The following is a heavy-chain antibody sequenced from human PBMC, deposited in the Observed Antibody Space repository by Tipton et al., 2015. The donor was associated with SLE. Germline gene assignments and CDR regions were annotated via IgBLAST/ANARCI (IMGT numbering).Heavy chain of an antibody. J-gene: IGHJ3*02. CDR3: ARVGAQWLVPAFDI. Sequence: QLVQSGAEVKKPGSSVKVSCKASGGTFSSYAISWVRQAPGQGLEWMGGIIPIFGTANYAQKFQGRVTITADKSTSTAYMELSSLGSEDTAVYYCARVGAQWLVPAFDIWGQGTMVTVSS. CDR1: GGTFSSYA. V-gene: IGHV1-69*06. D-gene: IGHD6-19*01. CDR2: IIPIFGTA.